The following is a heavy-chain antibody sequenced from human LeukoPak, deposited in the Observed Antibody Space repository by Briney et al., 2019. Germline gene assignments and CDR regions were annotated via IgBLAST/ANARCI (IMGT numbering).Heavy chain of an antibody. CDR1: GFTFSSYG. CDR2: IRYDGSNK. CDR3: ARGWGYGDYVEIFDY. D-gene: IGHD4-17*01. Sequence: GRSLRLSCAASGFTFSSYGMHWVRQAPGKGLEWVAFIRYDGSNKYYADSVKGRFTISRDNSKNTLYLQMNSLRAEDTAVYYCARGWGYGDYVEIFDYWGQGTLVTVSS. V-gene: IGHV3-30*02. J-gene: IGHJ4*02.